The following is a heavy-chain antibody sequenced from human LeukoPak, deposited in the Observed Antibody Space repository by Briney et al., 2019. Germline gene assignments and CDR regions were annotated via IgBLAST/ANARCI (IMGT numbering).Heavy chain of an antibody. J-gene: IGHJ4*02. CDR1: GGSISSSSYY. CDR2: IYYSGGT. CDR3: ASFYDSSGYPDGY. V-gene: IGHV4-39*01. D-gene: IGHD3-22*01. Sequence: SETLSLTCTVSGGSISSSSYYWGWIRQPPGKGLEWIGSIYYSGGTYYNPSLKSRVTISVDTSKNQFSLKLSSVTAADTAVYHCASFYDSSGYPDGYWGQGTLVTVSS.